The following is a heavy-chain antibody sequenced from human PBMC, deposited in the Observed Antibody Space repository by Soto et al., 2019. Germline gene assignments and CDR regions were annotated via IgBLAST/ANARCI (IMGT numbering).Heavy chain of an antibody. Sequence: PGGSLRLSCAASGFTFSSYALHWVRQAPGKGLEWVALISSGGTNKYYADSVRGRFTISRDNSKNTLYLQMNSLRPGDTAVYYCAKHRLAYSGFDYPDYWGQGTLVTVSS. J-gene: IGHJ4*02. V-gene: IGHV3-30-3*02. CDR1: GFTFSSYA. D-gene: IGHD5-12*01. CDR3: AKHRLAYSGFDYPDY. CDR2: ISSGGTNK.